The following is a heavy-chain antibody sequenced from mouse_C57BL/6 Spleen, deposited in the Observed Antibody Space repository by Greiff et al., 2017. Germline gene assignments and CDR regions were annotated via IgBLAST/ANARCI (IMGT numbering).Heavy chain of an antibody. J-gene: IGHJ1*03. D-gene: IGHD4-1*02. CDR1: GYSITSGYY. CDR3: ARDQLDWYFDV. Sequence: EVQLQVSGPGLVKPSQSLSLTCSVTGYSITSGYYWNWIRQFPGNKLEWMGYISYDGSNNYNPSLKNRISITRDTSKNQFFLKLNSVTTEDTATYYCARDQLDWYFDVWGTGTTVTVSS. CDR2: ISYDGSN. V-gene: IGHV3-6*01.